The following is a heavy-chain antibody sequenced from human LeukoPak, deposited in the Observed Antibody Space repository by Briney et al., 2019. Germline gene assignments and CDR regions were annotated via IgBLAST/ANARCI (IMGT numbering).Heavy chain of an antibody. J-gene: IGHJ6*02. CDR2: IWYDGSNK. CDR1: GFTFSSYG. Sequence: PGGSLRLSSAASGFTFSSYGMHWVRQAPGKGLEWVAVIWYDGSNKYYADSVKGRFTISRDNSKNTLYLQMNSLRAEDTAVYYCARDEPPFTIFGVVPYYYYGMDVWGQGTTVTVSS. CDR3: ARDEPPFTIFGVVPYYYYGMDV. V-gene: IGHV3-33*01. D-gene: IGHD3-3*01.